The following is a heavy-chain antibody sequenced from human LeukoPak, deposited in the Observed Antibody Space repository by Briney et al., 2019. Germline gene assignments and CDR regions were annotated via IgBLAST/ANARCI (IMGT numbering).Heavy chain of an antibody. CDR3: TRGLVPPLPEAPYYDYVWGSYRYSDY. CDR1: GFTFGDYA. J-gene: IGHJ4*02. D-gene: IGHD3-16*02. V-gene: IGHV3-49*04. Sequence: AGGSLRLSCTASGFTFGDYAMSWVRQAPGKGLEWVGFIRSKAYGGTTEYAASVKGRFTISRDDSKSIAYLQMNSLKTEDTAVYYCTRGLVPPLPEAPYYDYVWGSYRYSDYWGQGTLVTVSS. CDR2: IRSKAYGGTT.